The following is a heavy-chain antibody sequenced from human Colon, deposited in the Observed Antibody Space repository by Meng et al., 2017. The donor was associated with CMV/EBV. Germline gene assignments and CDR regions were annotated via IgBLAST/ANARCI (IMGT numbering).Heavy chain of an antibody. D-gene: IGHD4-23*01. CDR1: GFSLSTNGVA. Sequence: ITLKESGPTLVKPTQTLTLTCTFSGFSLSTNGVAVGWIRQSPGQALEWLALIFWDGDKRYKTSLENRLTITKDTSKNQVVLTVTNMDPVDTATYYCAHLSYDGRSDHFDYWGQGTLVTVSS. V-gene: IGHV2-5*02. J-gene: IGHJ4*02. CDR2: IFWDGDK. CDR3: AHLSYDGRSDHFDY.